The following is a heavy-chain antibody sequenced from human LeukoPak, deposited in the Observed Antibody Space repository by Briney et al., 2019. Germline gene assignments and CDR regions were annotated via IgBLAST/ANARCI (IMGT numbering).Heavy chain of an antibody. J-gene: IGHJ4*02. CDR2: ISSSGSTI. D-gene: IGHD7-27*01. CDR3: ARDLVTGDPHFDY. V-gene: IGHV3-11*01. Sequence: PGGSLRLSCAASGFTFSDYYMSWIRQAPGKGLEWVSYISSSGSTIYYADSVKGRFTISRDNAKNSLYLQMNSLRAEDTAVYYCARDLVTGDPHFDYWGQGTLVTVSS. CDR1: GFTFSDYY.